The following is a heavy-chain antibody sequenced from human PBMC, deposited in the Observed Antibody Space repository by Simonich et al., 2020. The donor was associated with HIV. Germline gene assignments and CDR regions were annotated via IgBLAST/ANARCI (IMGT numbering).Heavy chain of an antibody. J-gene: IGHJ4*02. CDR1: AGSFSGHY. CDR3: ARQSLAAHLFDD. V-gene: IGHV4-34*01. D-gene: IGHD6-6*01. CDR2: INHSART. Sequence: QVHLQQWGAGLLKPSENLSLTCAVYAGSFSGHYWSWIRQFPGKGLEWIAEINHSARTLYSPSLQSRVNISGDPSKNQFSLKLSSVTAADTAVYYCARQSLAAHLFDDWGQGTLVTVSS.